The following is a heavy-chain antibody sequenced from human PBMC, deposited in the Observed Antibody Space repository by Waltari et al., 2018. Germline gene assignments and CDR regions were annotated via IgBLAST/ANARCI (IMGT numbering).Heavy chain of an antibody. CDR1: GGSVSDFY. V-gene: IGHV4-4*07. D-gene: IGHD3-22*01. CDR2: IHISGRT. J-gene: IGHJ5*02. Sequence: QVQLQESGPGLVRPSETLSLTCTVSGGSVSDFYWTWIRQPAGGGLEWIGRIHISGRTDYHPSLKSRVSMSVDTSKNQFSLKLSSVTAADTAVYYCARDYDQDWFDPWGQETLVTVSS. CDR3: ARDYDQDWFDP.